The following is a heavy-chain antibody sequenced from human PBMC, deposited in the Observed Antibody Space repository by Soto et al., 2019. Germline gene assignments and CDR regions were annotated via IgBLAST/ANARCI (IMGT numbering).Heavy chain of an antibody. CDR2: LWPSGGA. CDR1: GDSISSSNW. J-gene: IGHJ6*02. V-gene: IGHV4-4*02. Sequence: SETLSLTCAVSGDSISSSNWWTWVRQAPGKGLEWIGELWPSGGANYNPSLQDRVTISVDKSNNRPSLKLTSMTAADTAIYYCARHGDYYGSGSYSPTKFQPNYYYYYGMDVWGQGTTVTVSS. D-gene: IGHD3-10*01. CDR3: ARHGDYYGSGSYSPTKFQPNYYYYYGMDV.